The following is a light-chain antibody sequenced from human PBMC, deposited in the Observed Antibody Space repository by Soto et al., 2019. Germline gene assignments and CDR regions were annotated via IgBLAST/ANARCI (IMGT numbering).Light chain of an antibody. V-gene: IGKV3D-20*02. J-gene: IGKJ5*01. CDR1: QSVSSTY. CDR2: GAS. CDR3: QQRSNWPIT. Sequence: EIVLTQSPGTLSLSPGERATLSCMASQSVSSTYLGWYQQKPGQAPRLLISGASNRATGIPARFSGSGSGTDFTLTISSLEPEDFAVYYCQQRSNWPITFGQGTRLEIK.